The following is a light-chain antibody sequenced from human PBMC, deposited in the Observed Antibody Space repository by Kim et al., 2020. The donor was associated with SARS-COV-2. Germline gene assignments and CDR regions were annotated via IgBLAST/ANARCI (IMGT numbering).Light chain of an antibody. J-gene: IGKJ2*01. CDR3: QQYNNWPYT. CDR1: QSVSSN. V-gene: IGKV3-15*01. Sequence: SVSPEERATLSCRASQSVSSNLAWYQQKAGQAPRLLIYGASTRATGIPSRFSGSGSETEFTLTISSLQSEDFAVYSCQQYNNWPYTFGQGTKLEI. CDR2: GAS.